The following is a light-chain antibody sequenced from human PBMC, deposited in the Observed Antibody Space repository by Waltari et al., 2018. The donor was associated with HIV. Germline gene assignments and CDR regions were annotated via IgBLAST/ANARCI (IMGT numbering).Light chain of an antibody. CDR3: CSYAGSSTYV. V-gene: IGLV2-23*02. CDR1: SSYVGGYNY. Sequence: QSALPQPVSVSGSPGQSLTISCTGTSSYVGGYNYFSWYQQHPSKAPKTMIYDVSKRPSGVSNRFSGSKSGNTASLTISGLQAEDEADYYCCSYAGSSTYVFGTGTKVTVL. CDR2: DVS. J-gene: IGLJ1*01.